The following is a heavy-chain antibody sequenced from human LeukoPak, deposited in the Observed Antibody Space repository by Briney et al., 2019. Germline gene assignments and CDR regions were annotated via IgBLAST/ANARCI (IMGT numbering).Heavy chain of an antibody. D-gene: IGHD2-21*01. CDR2: ISSNGGST. CDR1: GFTFSSYA. CDR3: ARVTYRASQPDY. V-gene: IGHV3-64*04. J-gene: IGHJ4*02. Sequence: GGSLRLSCSASGFTFSSYAMHWVRQAPGKGLEYVSGISSNGGSTYYADSVKGRFTISRDNSKNTLYLQMNSLRAEDTAVYYCARVTYRASQPDYWGQGTLVTVSS.